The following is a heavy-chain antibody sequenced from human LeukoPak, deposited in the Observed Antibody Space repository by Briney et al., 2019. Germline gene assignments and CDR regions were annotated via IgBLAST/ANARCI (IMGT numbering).Heavy chain of an antibody. V-gene: IGHV3-15*01. CDR2: IKSKIDGGTT. D-gene: IGHD7-27*01. CDR1: GFTFSDAW. CDR3: TTGTGEKY. Sequence: PGGSLRLSCAASGFTFSDAWMSWVRQAPGKGLEWVGRIKSKIDGGTTDYAAPVKGRFTISRDDSENTLYLQMNSLKTVDTAVYYCTTGTGEKYWGQGTLVTVSS. J-gene: IGHJ4*02.